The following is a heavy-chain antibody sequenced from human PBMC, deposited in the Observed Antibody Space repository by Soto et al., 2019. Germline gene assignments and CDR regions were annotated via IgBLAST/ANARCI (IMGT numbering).Heavy chain of an antibody. CDR1: GYSVTSYW. D-gene: IGHD6-13*01. J-gene: IGHJ3*02. CDR3: ASLRSRIWPHRSASDI. V-gene: IGHV5-51*01. CDR2: IYPGDSDT. Sequence: GESLKISCKVSGYSVTSYWIGWVRQMPGKGLEWMGIIYPGDSDTRYSPSFQGQVTISADKSISTAYLQWSSLKASDTAMYYCASLRSRIWPHRSASDIWCPGTMVTV.